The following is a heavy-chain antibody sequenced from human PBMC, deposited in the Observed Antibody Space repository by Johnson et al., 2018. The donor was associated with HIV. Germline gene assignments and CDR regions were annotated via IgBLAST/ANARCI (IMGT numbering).Heavy chain of an antibody. D-gene: IGHD3-3*01. CDR3: TPDIGSGYLWGSYAFDI. Sequence: VQLVESGGGLVQPGGSLRLSCAASGFSFSSYWMSWVRKAPGKGLEWVGRIKSKTDGGTTDYAAPVKGRFTISRDDSKKTLYLQMNSLKSEDTAVYYCTPDIGSGYLWGSYAFDIWGQGTMVTVSS. V-gene: IGHV3-15*01. CDR2: IKSKTDGGTT. J-gene: IGHJ3*02. CDR1: GFSFSSYW.